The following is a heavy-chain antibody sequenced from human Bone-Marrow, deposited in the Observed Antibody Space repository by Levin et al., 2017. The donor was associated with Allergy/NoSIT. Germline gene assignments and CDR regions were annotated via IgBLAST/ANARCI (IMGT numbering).Heavy chain of an antibody. CDR3: TRGPTLRDGYSAY. Sequence: LSLTCEASGFTFSGYSMNWVRQAPGKGLEWVSYIGSSGSTIHYADSVKGRFTISRDTAKNSVYLQMNSLRDEDTAVYHCTRGPTLRDGYSAYWGQGTLVTVSS. D-gene: IGHD5-24*01. CDR1: GFTFSGYS. CDR2: IGSSGSTI. V-gene: IGHV3-48*02. J-gene: IGHJ4*02.